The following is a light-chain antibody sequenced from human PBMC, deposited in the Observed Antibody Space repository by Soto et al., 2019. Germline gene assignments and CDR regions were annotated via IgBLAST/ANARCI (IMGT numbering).Light chain of an antibody. CDR3: CSYAGSNTLI. CDR1: SSDVGIFNY. J-gene: IGLJ2*01. Sequence: QSALTQPPSASGSPGQSVTISCTGTSSDVGIFNYVSWYQQHPDQAPKLLIFEVNKRPSGVPDRFSASKSGNTAFLTVSGLQAEDEADYYCCSYAGSNTLIFGGGTKLTVL. V-gene: IGLV2-8*01. CDR2: EVN.